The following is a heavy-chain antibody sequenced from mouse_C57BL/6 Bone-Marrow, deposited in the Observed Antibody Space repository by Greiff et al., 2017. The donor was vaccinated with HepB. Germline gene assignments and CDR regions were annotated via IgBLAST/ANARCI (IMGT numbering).Heavy chain of an antibody. J-gene: IGHJ3*01. CDR2: ISDGGSYT. CDR1: GFTFSSYA. V-gene: IGHV5-4*03. Sequence: DVMLVESGGGLVKPGGSLKLSCAASGFTFSSYAMSWVRQTPEKRLEWVATISDGGSYTYYTDNVKGRFTISRDNAKNNQYLQMSPLKSEDTAMYFCARAAPKFADWGEGTLVTVSA. CDR3: ARAAPKFAD.